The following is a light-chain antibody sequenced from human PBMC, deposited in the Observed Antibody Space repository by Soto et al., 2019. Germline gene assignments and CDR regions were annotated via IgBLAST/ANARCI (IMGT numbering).Light chain of an antibody. CDR1: QSVSSSY. CDR2: CAS. J-gene: IGKJ1*01. V-gene: IGKV3-15*01. Sequence: EIVLTQSPGTLSSSPGARSTHSCWSSQSVSSSYLAWYQQKGGQAARLLFYCASSRATGIPARCSGGGSGTEFTLTISSLQSEDFAVYYCQHYNACSPVTFGQGTKVDIK. CDR3: QHYNACSPVT.